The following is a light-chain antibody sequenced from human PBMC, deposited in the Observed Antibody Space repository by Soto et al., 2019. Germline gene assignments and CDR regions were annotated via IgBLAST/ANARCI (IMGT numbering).Light chain of an antibody. J-gene: IGKJ1*01. CDR2: DAS. V-gene: IGKV1-5*01. CDR3: QQYNSYRT. Sequence: DIQMTQSPSSLSASVGDRVAITCQASQDIRNFLNWYQQKPGKAPKLLIYDASILKSGVPSRFSGSGSGTEFTLTIRSLQPDDFATYYCQQYNSYRTFGQGTKVEIK. CDR1: QDIRNF.